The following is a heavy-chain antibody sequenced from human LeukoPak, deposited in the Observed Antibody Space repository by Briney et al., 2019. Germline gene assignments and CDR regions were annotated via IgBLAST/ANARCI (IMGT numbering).Heavy chain of an antibody. CDR1: GGSISSGGYS. CDR2: IYHSGST. Sequence: SQTLSLTCAVSGGSISSGGYSWSWIRQPPGKGLEWIGYIYHSGSTYYNPSLKSRVTISVDTSKNQFSLKLSSVTAADTAVYYCAREGTLSSSWYRFDYWGQGTLVTVSS. CDR3: AREGTLSSSWYRFDY. J-gene: IGHJ4*02. D-gene: IGHD6-13*01. V-gene: IGHV4-30-2*01.